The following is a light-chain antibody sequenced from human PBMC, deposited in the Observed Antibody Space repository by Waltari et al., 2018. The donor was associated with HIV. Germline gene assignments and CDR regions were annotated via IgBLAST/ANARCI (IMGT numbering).Light chain of an antibody. CDR1: SFNLGRNF. CDR3: AAWDDSLRGSYV. CDR2: REN. V-gene: IGLV1-47*01. Sequence: QSVLTQPPSASGTPGQRVIISCSGSSFNLGRNFVPWYQQVPGTAPNVLIFRENQRPSGVPDRFSGSKSGASASLAISGLRSEDEADYYCAAWDDSLRGSYVFGPGTKVTVL. J-gene: IGLJ1*01.